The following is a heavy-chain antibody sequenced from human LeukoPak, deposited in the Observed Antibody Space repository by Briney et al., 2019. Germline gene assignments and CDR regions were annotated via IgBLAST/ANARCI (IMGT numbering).Heavy chain of an antibody. V-gene: IGHV3-48*01. CDR3: ARAQYYDSSGYYRKGYFDY. CDR2: ISSSGSTT. Sequence: GSLRLSCAASGFTFSSYIMNWVRQAPGKGLEWVSYISSSGSTTYYTESVRGRFTISRDNAKNSLYLQMNSLRAEDTAVYYCARAQYYDSSGYYRKGYFDYWGQGTLVTVSS. J-gene: IGHJ4*02. CDR1: GFTFSSYI. D-gene: IGHD3-22*01.